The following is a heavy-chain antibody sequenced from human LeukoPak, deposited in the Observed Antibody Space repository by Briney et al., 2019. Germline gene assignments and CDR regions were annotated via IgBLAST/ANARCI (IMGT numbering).Heavy chain of an antibody. J-gene: IGHJ4*02. CDR3: ARAITTSESV. D-gene: IGHD1-14*01. Sequence: AGGSLRPSCAASASRFSTYWMNWVRQAPGKGLGWVANIKEDGSKKYYVASVMGRFTISRDNAKNSLYLQVNSLRAEDTAVYYCARAITTSESVWGQGTLVTVSS. CDR1: ASRFSTYW. V-gene: IGHV3-7*04. CDR2: IKEDGSKK.